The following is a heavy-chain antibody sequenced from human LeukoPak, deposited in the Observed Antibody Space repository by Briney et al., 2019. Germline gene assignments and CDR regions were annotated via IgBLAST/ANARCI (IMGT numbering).Heavy chain of an antibody. CDR2: ITSDSNTI. CDR1: GFAFSTYA. Sequence: PGGSLRLSCAASGFAFSTYATNWVRQAPGKGLEWVSFITSDSNTIYYADSMKGRFTISRDNAENSLYLQMNSLSAEDTAVYYCARDRMGGSFDYWGQGTLVTVSS. CDR3: ARDRMGGSFDY. D-gene: IGHD2-15*01. J-gene: IGHJ4*02. V-gene: IGHV3-48*01.